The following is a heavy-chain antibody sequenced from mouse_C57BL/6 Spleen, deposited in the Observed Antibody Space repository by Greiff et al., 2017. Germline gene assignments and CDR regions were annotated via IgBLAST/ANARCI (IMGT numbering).Heavy chain of an antibody. D-gene: IGHD2-1*01. V-gene: IGHV1-7*01. CDR3: ARIGASPSIYYGNYDWFDY. J-gene: IGHJ3*01. CDR1: GYTFTSYW. CDR2: INPSSGYT. Sequence: QVHVKQSGAELAKPGASVKLSCKASGYTFTSYWMHWVKQRPGQGLEWIGYINPSSGYTKYNQKFKDKATLTADKSSSPAYMQLSSLTYEDSAVYYCARIGASPSIYYGNYDWFDYWGQGTLVTVSA.